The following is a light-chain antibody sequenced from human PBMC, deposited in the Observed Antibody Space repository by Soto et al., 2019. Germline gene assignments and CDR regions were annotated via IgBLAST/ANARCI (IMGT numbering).Light chain of an antibody. Sequence: QSALTQPPSASGSPGQSVTISCTGTSSDVGGYNYVSWYQQHPGKAPKLMIYEVSKRPSGVPDRFSGSKSGNTASLTVSGLQADDEAHYYCSSYAGSNSVVFGGGTQLTVL. V-gene: IGLV2-8*01. J-gene: IGLJ2*01. CDR3: SSYAGSNSVV. CDR2: EVS. CDR1: SSDVGGYNY.